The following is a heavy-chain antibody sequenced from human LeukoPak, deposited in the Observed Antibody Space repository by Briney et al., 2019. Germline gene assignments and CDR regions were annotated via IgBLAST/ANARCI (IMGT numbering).Heavy chain of an antibody. CDR2: IIPIFGTT. CDR3: AREGVVVVPAARHNWFDP. V-gene: IGHV1-69*01. Sequence: TVKVTCKASGGTFSSYAFSWMRQPPGQGLEWMGGIIPIFGTTNYAQKSQGSVTITADESTSTAYMEMSSLRSEDTAVYYCAREGVVVVPAARHNWFDPWGQGTLVTVSS. D-gene: IGHD2-2*01. J-gene: IGHJ5*02. CDR1: GGTFSSYA.